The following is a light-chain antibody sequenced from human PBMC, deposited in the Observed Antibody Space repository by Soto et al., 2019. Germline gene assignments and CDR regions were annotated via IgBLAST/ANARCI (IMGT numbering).Light chain of an antibody. Sequence: DIQMTQSPSSLSASVGDRVTITCRASQGISTYLVWYQQKPGTVPKLLIFAASTLHSGVPSRFRGSGSGTDFTLTISSLQPEDVATYYCQNYNGAPWTFGQGTKVEIK. V-gene: IGKV1-27*01. CDR2: AAS. CDR3: QNYNGAPWT. CDR1: QGISTY. J-gene: IGKJ1*01.